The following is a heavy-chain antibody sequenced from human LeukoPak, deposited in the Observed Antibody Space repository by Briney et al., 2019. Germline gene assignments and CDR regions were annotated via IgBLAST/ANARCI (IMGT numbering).Heavy chain of an antibody. J-gene: IGHJ4*02. CDR2: ISSSSSYI. V-gene: IGHV3-21*01. CDR1: GCTCSSYS. D-gene: IGHD6-19*01. Sequence: PGGYLRRSGAAAGCTCSSYSMNWVRKAAGKGLEWVSSISSSSSYIYYADSVKGRFTISRDNAKNSLYLQMNSLRAEDTAVYYCARSGDSSGLNYWGQGTLVTVSS. CDR3: ARSGDSSGLNY.